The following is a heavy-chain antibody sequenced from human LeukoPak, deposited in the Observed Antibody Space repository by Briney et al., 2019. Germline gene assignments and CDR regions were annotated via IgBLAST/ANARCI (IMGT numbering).Heavy chain of an antibody. CDR3: ARRYKYYYDSSGYWAFDY. D-gene: IGHD3-22*01. CDR1: GGSISSYY. CDR2: IYYSGST. J-gene: IGHJ4*02. V-gene: IGHV4-59*01. Sequence: SETLSLTCTVSGGSISSYYWSWIRQPPGKGLEWIGYIYYSGSTNYNPSLKSRVTISVDTSKNQFSLKLSSVTAADTAVYYCARRYKYYYDSSGYWAFDYWGQGTLVTVSS.